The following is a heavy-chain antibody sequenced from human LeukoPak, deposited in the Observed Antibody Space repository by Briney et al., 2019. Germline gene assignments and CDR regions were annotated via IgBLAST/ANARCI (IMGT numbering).Heavy chain of an antibody. J-gene: IGHJ4*02. D-gene: IGHD1-26*01. V-gene: IGHV3-43D*04. Sequence: GGSLRLSCAASGFTFDDYGMHWVRQAPGKGLEWVSLITWDGGRTYYADSVKGRFIISRDNSKNSLYLHMNSLRPEDTALYYCVKGGSYYGYFDYWGQGTLVTVSS. CDR1: GFTFDDYG. CDR3: VKGGSYYGYFDY. CDR2: ITWDGGRT.